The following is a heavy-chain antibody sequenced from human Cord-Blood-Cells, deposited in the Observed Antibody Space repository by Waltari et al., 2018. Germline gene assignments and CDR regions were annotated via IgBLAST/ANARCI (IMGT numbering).Heavy chain of an antibody. Sequence: QVQLQQWGAGLLKPSETLSLTSAVYGGSCSGYYWHWLRQPPGKGLEWIGEIKHSGSTNYNPSLKSRVTISVDTSKNQFSLKLSSVTAADTAVYYCARVTDFWSGYYYGMDVWGQGTTVTVSS. CDR1: GGSCSGYY. J-gene: IGHJ6*02. CDR2: IKHSGST. D-gene: IGHD3-3*01. CDR3: ARVTDFWSGYYYGMDV. V-gene: IGHV4-34*01.